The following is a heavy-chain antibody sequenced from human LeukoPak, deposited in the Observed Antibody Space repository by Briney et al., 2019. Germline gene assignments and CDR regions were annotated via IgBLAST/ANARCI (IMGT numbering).Heavy chain of an antibody. CDR3: AKVMAGGFNILTGYYNVDSSWFDP. D-gene: IGHD3-9*01. V-gene: IGHV3-23*01. CDR2: ISGSGGST. J-gene: IGHJ5*02. Sequence: PGGSLRLSCAASGFTFSSYGMSWVRQAPGKGLEWVSAISGSGGSTYYADSVKGRFTISRDNSKNTLYLQMDSLRAEDTAIYYCAKVMAGGFNILTGYYNVDSSWFDPWGQGTLVTVSS. CDR1: GFTFSSYG.